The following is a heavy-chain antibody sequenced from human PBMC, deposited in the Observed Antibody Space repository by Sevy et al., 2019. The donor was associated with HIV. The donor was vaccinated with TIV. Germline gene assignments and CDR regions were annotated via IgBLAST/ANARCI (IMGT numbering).Heavy chain of an antibody. CDR3: ASRVAAAGTPKFDY. J-gene: IGHJ4*03. Sequence: SETLSLTCAVYGGSFSGYYWSWIRQPPGKGLEWIGEINHSGSTNYNPSLKSRVTISVDTSKNQFSLKLSSVTAADTAVYYCASRVAAAGTPKFDYWGQGTMVTVSS. CDR2: INHSGST. D-gene: IGHD6-13*01. V-gene: IGHV4-34*01. CDR1: GGSFSGYY.